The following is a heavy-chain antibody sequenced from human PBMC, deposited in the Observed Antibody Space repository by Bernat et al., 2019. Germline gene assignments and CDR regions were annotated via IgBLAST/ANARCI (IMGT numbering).Heavy chain of an antibody. V-gene: IGHV3-33*01. J-gene: IGHJ6*04. Sequence: ASVFTFSIYVMHRVRQAPGKGLEWVAFIWYDGSNKYYADSVKGRFTISRDNSKNTLYLQMNSLLAEDTAVYSCARDRGVSTFKYYDYGMDVWDKG. CDR3: ARDRGVSTFKYYDYGMDV. CDR2: IWYDGSNK. CDR1: VFTFSIYV. D-gene: IGHD5/OR15-5a*01.